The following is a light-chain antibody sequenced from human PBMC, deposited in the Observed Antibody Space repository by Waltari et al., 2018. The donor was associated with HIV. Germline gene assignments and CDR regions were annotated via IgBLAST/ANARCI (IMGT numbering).Light chain of an antibody. CDR3: QQYSSSPWT. Sequence: EIVLTQSPGTLSLSPAERATLSCRASQGVGSSYLAWYQQKPGQAPRLLIYGASTRATGIPDRFSGSGSGTDFTLTISRLEPEDFAVYYCQQYSSSPWTFGQGTKVGVK. J-gene: IGKJ1*01. CDR1: QGVGSSY. V-gene: IGKV3-20*01. CDR2: GAS.